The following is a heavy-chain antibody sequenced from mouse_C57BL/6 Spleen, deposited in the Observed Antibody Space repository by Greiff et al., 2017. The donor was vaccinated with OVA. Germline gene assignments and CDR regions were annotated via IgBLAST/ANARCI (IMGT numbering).Heavy chain of an antibody. V-gene: IGHV1-64*01. J-gene: IGHJ2*01. CDR2: IHPNSGST. D-gene: IGHD4-1*01. CDR3: ARSNWALDY. CDR1: GYTFTSYW. Sequence: VQLQQPGAELVKPGASVKLSCKASGYTFTSYWMHWVKQRPGQGLEWIGMIHPNSGSTNYNEKFKSKATLTVDKSSSTAYLQLSSLTSEDAAVYYCARSNWALDYWGQGTTLTVSS.